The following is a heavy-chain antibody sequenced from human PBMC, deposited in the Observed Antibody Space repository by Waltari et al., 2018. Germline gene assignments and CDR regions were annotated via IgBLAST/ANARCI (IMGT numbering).Heavy chain of an antibody. CDR1: GGSIISPTYS. D-gene: IGHD2-15*01. V-gene: IGHV4-39*01. CDR3: ATHSANHDYHYYAMDV. CDR2: SYYSGTP. Sequence: QLQLQESGPGLVKPSETLSLTCIVSGGSIISPTYSWGWIRQPPGKGLEWIGSSYYSGTPNYNPALKSRVTISVDTSKNRCSLKVSSVTAADTALYYCATHSANHDYHYYAMDVWGLGTTVTVSS. J-gene: IGHJ6*02.